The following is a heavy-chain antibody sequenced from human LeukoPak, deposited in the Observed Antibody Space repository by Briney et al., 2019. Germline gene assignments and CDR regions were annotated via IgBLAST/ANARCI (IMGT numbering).Heavy chain of an antibody. CDR1: GGSISSSSYY. D-gene: IGHD6-19*01. J-gene: IGHJ4*02. V-gene: IGHV4-39*01. CDR2: IYYSGST. CDR3: ARGQWGSSGRYFDY. Sequence: SETLSLTCTVSGGSISSSSYYWGWIRQPPGKGLEWIGSIYYSGSTYYNPSLKSRVTISVDTSKNQFSLKLSSVTAADTAVYYCARGQWGSSGRYFDYWGQGTLVTVSS.